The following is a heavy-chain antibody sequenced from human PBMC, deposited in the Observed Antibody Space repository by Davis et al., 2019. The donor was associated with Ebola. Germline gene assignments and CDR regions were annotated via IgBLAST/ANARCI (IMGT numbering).Heavy chain of an antibody. CDR2: IYYSGST. CDR3: ARQRRDGYSDFDF. CDR1: GGSITGYH. V-gene: IGHV4-59*01. D-gene: IGHD5-24*01. Sequence: SETLSLTCTVSGGSITGYHWSWIRQPPGKGLEWIGYIYYSGSTNYNPSLKSRVTISVDTSKNQFSLKLSSVTAADTAVYYFARQRRDGYSDFDFWGLGTLVTVSS. J-gene: IGHJ4*02.